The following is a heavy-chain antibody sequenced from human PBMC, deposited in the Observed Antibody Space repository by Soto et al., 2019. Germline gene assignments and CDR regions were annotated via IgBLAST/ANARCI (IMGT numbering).Heavy chain of an antibody. Sequence: SETQSLTCAVYGGSFSGYYWSWIRQPPGKGLEWIGEINHSGSTNYNPSLKSRVTISVDTSKNQFSLKLSSVTAADTAVYYCARGLGSSGRYSPWDAFYIWGQGTMVT. CDR2: INHSGST. CDR1: GGSFSGYY. CDR3: ARGLGSSGRYSPWDAFYI. J-gene: IGHJ3*02. D-gene: IGHD6-19*01. V-gene: IGHV4-34*01.